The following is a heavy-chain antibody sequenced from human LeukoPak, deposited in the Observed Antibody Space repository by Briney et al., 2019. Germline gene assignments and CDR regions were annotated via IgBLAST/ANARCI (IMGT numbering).Heavy chain of an antibody. CDR1: GGSFSGYY. J-gene: IGHJ6*03. D-gene: IGHD2/OR15-2a*01. CDR3: ACSAQYSYYYYMDV. CDR2: INHSGST. V-gene: IGHV4-34*01. Sequence: SETQSLTCAVYGGSFSGYYWSWIRQPPGKGLEWIGEINHSGSTNYNPSLNSRVTISVDTSKNHLSLKVNSVTAADTAEYYCACSAQYSYYYYMDVWGKGTTVTVSS.